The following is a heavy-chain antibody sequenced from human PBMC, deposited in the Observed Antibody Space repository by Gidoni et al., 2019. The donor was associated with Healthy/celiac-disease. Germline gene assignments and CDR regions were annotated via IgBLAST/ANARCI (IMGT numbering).Heavy chain of an antibody. V-gene: IGHV3-30-3*01. CDR1: RFTFSSYA. CDR3: ARDQGVRGTTSYYYYYGRDV. J-gene: IGHJ6*02. Sequence: QVQLFDSVGVVVQPGRSLRLSCAASRFTFSSYAMPWVRQAPGKGLEWVAVRAYDGSNKDYADAVKGRVTIARENSKNTLYLQRNSLRAEDTAVYYCARDQGVRGTTSYYYYYGRDVWGQGTTVTGSS. CDR2: RAYDGSNK. D-gene: IGHD1-1*01.